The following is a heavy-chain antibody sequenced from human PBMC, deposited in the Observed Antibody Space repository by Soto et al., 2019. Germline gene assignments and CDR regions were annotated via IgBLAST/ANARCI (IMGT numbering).Heavy chain of an antibody. V-gene: IGHV3-23*01. CDR2: ISGSAIDT. CDR1: GFTFSSYA. D-gene: IGHD6-19*01. Sequence: EVQVLESGGGLVQPGGSLRLSCVASGFTFSSYAMSWVRQAPGTGLEWVSAISGSAIDTYYADSVTGRFSISRDNSKSMLSLQMNSPRAEDTSVSYCAIPPLAVAATKRGGFWGQGSLVTFSS. CDR3: AIPPLAVAATKRGGF. J-gene: IGHJ4*02.